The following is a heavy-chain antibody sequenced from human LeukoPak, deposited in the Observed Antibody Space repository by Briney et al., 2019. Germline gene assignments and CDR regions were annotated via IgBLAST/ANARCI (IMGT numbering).Heavy chain of an antibody. CDR2: ISSSGSTI. Sequence: GGSLRLSCAASGFTFSDYYMSWIRQAPGKGLEGVSYISSSGSTIYYADSVKGRFTISRDNAKNSLYLQMNSLRAEDTAVYYCATETGIAVAGRPNWGQGTLVTVSS. CDR3: ATETGIAVAGRPN. D-gene: IGHD6-19*01. V-gene: IGHV3-11*01. CDR1: GFTFSDYY. J-gene: IGHJ4*02.